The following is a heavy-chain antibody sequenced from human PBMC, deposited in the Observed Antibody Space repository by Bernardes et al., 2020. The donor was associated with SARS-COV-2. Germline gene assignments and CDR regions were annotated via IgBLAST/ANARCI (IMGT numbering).Heavy chain of an antibody. Sequence: ASMKVSCKASGYTFSTYGISWVRQAPGQGLEWMGWISVDNGNAYYAEKLQGRVTMTTDTSTTTAYMELRTLRSDDTAVYYCAREGPYSGSWWEAYWGQGTQVTVSS. D-gene: IGHD6-13*01. CDR1: GYTFSTYG. CDR2: ISVDNGNA. J-gene: IGHJ4*02. V-gene: IGHV1-18*01. CDR3: AREGPYSGSWWEAY.